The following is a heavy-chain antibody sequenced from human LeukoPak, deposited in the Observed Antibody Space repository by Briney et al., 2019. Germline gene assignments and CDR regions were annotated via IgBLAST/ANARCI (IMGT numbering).Heavy chain of an antibody. CDR3: ARGSRGSGSYYNVRYYYYMDV. V-gene: IGHV4-34*01. Sequence: SETLSLTCAVYGGSFSGYYWSWIRQPPGKGLEWIGEINHSGSTNYNPSLKSRVTISVDTSKNQFSLKLSSVTAADTAVYYCARGSRGSGSYYNVRYYYYMDVRGKGTTVTVSS. J-gene: IGHJ6*03. CDR1: GGSFSGYY. CDR2: INHSGST. D-gene: IGHD3-10*01.